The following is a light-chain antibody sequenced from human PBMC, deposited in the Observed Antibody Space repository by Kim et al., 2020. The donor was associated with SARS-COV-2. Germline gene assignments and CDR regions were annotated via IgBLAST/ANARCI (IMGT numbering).Light chain of an antibody. J-gene: IGKJ4*01. Sequence: DIVMAQSPDSLAVSLGERATINCKSSQSLLYNSNNKNYLAWYQQKPGQPPRLLIYWASTRESGVPDRFSGSGSGTDFTLTISSLHTEDVAVYYCQKYYSALVTFGGGTKVDIK. CDR1: QSLLYNSNNKNY. CDR3: QKYYSALVT. CDR2: WAS. V-gene: IGKV4-1*01.